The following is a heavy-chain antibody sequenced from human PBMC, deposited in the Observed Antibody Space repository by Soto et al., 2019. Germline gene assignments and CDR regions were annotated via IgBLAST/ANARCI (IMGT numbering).Heavy chain of an antibody. CDR1: GGTLSSYA. Sequence: SVKVYCKASGGTLSSYAISWVRQAPGQGLEWRGWIIPIFGTANYAQKFQGRVTITADESTSTAYMELSTLRSEDTAVYYCASRIAVAGRRAYHYYGMDVWGQGTTVTAP. CDR2: IIPIFGTA. CDR3: ASRIAVAGRRAYHYYGMDV. V-gene: IGHV1-69*13. J-gene: IGHJ6*02. D-gene: IGHD6-19*01.